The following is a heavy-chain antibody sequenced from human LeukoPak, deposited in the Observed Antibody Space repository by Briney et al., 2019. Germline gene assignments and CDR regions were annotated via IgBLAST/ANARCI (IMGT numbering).Heavy chain of an antibody. V-gene: IGHV3-23*01. CDR3: AKLAAAGGGY. Sequence: PGGSLRLSCAASGFTFSSYVMSWVRQAPGRGLEWVSAISGSGGNTYYADSVKGRFTISRDNSKNTLYLQMNSLRAEDTAVYYCAKLAAAGGGYWGQGTLVTVSS. D-gene: IGHD6-13*01. CDR2: ISGSGGNT. J-gene: IGHJ4*02. CDR1: GFTFSSYV.